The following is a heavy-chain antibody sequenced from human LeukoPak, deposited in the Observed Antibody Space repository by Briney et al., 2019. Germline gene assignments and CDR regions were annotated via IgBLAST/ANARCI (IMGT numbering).Heavy chain of an antibody. Sequence: GGSLRFSCAASGFTFSNSEMNWVRQAPGEGLEWISYIASSATRTYYADSVRGRFTISRDDALSSVYLEMNSLSAEDTAVYYCARGEMSTTLPHWGQGTLVIVSS. CDR3: ARGEMSTTLPH. CDR1: GFTFSNSE. J-gene: IGHJ4*01. CDR2: IASSATRT. V-gene: IGHV3-48*03. D-gene: IGHD5-24*01.